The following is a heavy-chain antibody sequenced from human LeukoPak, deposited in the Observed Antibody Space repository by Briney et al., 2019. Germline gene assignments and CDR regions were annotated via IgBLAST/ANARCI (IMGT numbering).Heavy chain of an antibody. CDR2: IRYDGSNK. D-gene: IGHD2-2*02. CDR1: GFTFSSYG. Sequence: GGSLRLSCAASGFTFSSYGMHWVRQAPGKGLEWAAFIRYDGSNKYYTDSVKGRFTISRDNSKNTLYLQMNSLRAEDTAVYYCAKDKIGYCSSTSCYTKSGFDYWGQGTLVTVSS. CDR3: AKDKIGYCSSTSCYTKSGFDY. J-gene: IGHJ4*02. V-gene: IGHV3-30*02.